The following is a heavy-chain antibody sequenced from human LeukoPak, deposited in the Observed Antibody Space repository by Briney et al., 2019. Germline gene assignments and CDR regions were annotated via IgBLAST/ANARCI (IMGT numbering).Heavy chain of an antibody. CDR3: ARVKCRDGDYVGYYYYGMDV. Sequence: PSETLSLTCAVYGGSSSGYYWSWIRQPPGKGLEWIGEINHSGSTNYNPSLKSRVTISVDTSKNQFSLKLSSVTAADTAVYYCARVKCRDGDYVGYYYYGMDVWGQGTTVTVSS. J-gene: IGHJ6*02. V-gene: IGHV4-34*01. D-gene: IGHD4-17*01. CDR2: INHSGST. CDR1: GGSSSGYY.